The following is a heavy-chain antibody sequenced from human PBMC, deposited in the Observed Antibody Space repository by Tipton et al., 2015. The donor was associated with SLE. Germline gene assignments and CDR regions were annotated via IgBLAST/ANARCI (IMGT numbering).Heavy chain of an antibody. V-gene: IGHV4-39*07. D-gene: IGHD3-9*01. CDR1: GDSINNKNYY. CDR3: ARDTRDWFLSES. J-gene: IGHJ4*02. Sequence: TLSLTCTVSGDSINNKNYYWAWIRQPPGKGLEWIGIIYHTGTTNYSPSLQRRVAISVDTSKNQFSLNLSSVTAADTAVYYCARDTRDWFLSESWGQGALVTVSS. CDR2: IYHTGTT.